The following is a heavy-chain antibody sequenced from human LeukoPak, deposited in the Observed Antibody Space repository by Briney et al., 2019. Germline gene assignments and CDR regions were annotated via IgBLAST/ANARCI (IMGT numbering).Heavy chain of an antibody. CDR3: ARGEYYYDSSGYYDQVGYYYGMDV. CDR1: GYTFTSYD. CDR2: MNPNSGNT. J-gene: IGHJ6*02. V-gene: IGHV1-8*01. Sequence: ASVKVSCKASGYTFTSYDINWVRQATGQGLEWMGWMNPNSGNTGYAQKSQGRVTMTRNTSISTAYMELSSLRSEDTAVYYCARGEYYYDSSGYYDQVGYYYGMDVWGQGTTVTVSS. D-gene: IGHD3-22*01.